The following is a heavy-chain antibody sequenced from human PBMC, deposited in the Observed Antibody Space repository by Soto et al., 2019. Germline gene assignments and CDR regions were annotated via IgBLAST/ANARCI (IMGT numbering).Heavy chain of an antibody. CDR2: INSDGSST. CDR3: ASSSVVAATPEDYYYYYMDV. J-gene: IGHJ6*03. Sequence: HPGGSLRLSCAASGFTFSSYWMHWFRQAPGKGLVWVSRINSDGSSTSYADSVKGRFTISRDNAKNTLYLQMNSLRAEDTAVYYCASSSVVAATPEDYYYYYMDVWGKGTTVTVSS. V-gene: IGHV3-74*01. CDR1: GFTFSSYW. D-gene: IGHD2-15*01.